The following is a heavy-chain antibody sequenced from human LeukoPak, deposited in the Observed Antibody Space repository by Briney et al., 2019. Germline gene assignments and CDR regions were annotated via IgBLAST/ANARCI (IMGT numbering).Heavy chain of an antibody. CDR3: ARGSGSSSWYNLLYYYMDV. CDR1: GYTFTSYD. Sequence: GASVKVSCKASGYTFTSYDINWVRQATGQGLAWMGWMNPNSGNTGYAQKFQGRVTMTGNTSISTAYMELSSLRSEDTAVYYCARGSGSSSWYNLLYYYMDVWGKGTTVTVSS. J-gene: IGHJ6*03. CDR2: MNPNSGNT. D-gene: IGHD6-13*01. V-gene: IGHV1-8*01.